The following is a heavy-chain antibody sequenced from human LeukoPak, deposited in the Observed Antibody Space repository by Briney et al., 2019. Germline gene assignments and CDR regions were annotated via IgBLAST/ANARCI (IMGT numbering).Heavy chain of an antibody. Sequence: GASVKVSCKASGYTFTQYGVSWVRQAPGQGLECMGWINTYKGNTNYAQKFKGRVSMTADTSTATASMELRSLRSDDTAVYYCARDHKVGAAAAYTGATTSYSPFDHWGRGTLVIVSS. CDR3: ARDHKVGAAAAYTGATTSYSPFDH. CDR2: INTYKGNT. D-gene: IGHD1-26*01. V-gene: IGHV1-18*01. J-gene: IGHJ4*02. CDR1: GYTFTQYG.